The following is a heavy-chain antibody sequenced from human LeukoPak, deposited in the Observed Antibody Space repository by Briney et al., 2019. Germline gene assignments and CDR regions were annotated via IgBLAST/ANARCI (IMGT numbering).Heavy chain of an antibody. D-gene: IGHD3-10*01. CDR1: GDSIGSGGHF. CDR3: ARQPTGSYQWTFDY. J-gene: IGHJ4*02. V-gene: IGHV4-39*01. CDR2: IHYSGRT. Sequence: PSETLSLTCTVFGDSIGSGGHFWAWIRQPPGRGLEWIGTIHYSGRTFYNPPLRSRVSISVDTSKNQLSLRLSSLTAADTAVYSCARQPTGSYQWTFDYWGRGALVTVSS.